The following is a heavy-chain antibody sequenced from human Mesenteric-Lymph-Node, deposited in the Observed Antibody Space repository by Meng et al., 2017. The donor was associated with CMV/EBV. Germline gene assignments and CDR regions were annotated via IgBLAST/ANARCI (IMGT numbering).Heavy chain of an antibody. CDR3: ARHPPGGDYYYGMDV. D-gene: IGHD2-15*01. CDR1: GFSVSDNS. Sequence: GGSLRLSCAASGFSVSDNSMSWVRQAPGKGLEWVSLMYRGGTTYYADSVKGRFTISRDNSKNTLFLQMNNLAAEDTAMYYCARHPPGGDYYYGMDVWGQGTTVTVSS. J-gene: IGHJ6*02. CDR2: MYRGGTT. V-gene: IGHV3-53*01.